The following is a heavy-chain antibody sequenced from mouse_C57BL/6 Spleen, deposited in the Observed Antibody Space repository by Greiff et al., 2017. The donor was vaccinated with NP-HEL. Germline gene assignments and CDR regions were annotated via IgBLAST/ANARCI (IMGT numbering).Heavy chain of an antibody. V-gene: IGHV1-26*01. Sequence: EVQLQQSGPELVKPGASVKISCKASGYTFTDYYMNWVKQSHGKSLEWIGDINPNNGGTSYNQKFKGKATLTVDKASSTTYMELRSLTSEDSAVYYWARGGWLLPFAYWGQGTLVTVSA. D-gene: IGHD2-3*01. CDR1: GYTFTDYY. J-gene: IGHJ3*01. CDR3: ARGGWLLPFAY. CDR2: INPNNGGT.